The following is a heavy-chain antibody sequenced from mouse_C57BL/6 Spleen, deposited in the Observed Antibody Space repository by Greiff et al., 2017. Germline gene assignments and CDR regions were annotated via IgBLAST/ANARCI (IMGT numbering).Heavy chain of an antibody. Sequence: VQLQQSGAELVKPGASVKLSCKASGYTFTSYWMQWVKQRPGQGLEWIGEIDPSDSYTNYNQKFKGKATLTVDTSSSTTYMQLSSLTSEDSAVYYCARSGDYDVDYWGQGTTLTVSS. V-gene: IGHV1-50*01. J-gene: IGHJ2*01. CDR1: GYTFTSYW. D-gene: IGHD2-4*01. CDR2: IDPSDSYT. CDR3: ARSGDYDVDY.